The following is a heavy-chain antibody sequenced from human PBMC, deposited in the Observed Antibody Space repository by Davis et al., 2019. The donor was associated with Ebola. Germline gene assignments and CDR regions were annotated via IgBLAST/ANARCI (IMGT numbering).Heavy chain of an antibody. Sequence: ASVMVSCKASDYTFTTYGISWERPAPGQGLEWMGWISVYNGNTNYAQKFQGRVTVTRDTSTTTVYMDLSSLRSEDTALYYCTTPGGQDSGYDVFDIWGQGTMVTVSS. CDR2: ISVYNGNT. CDR3: TTPGGQDSGYDVFDI. CDR1: DYTFTTYG. D-gene: IGHD5-12*01. J-gene: IGHJ3*02. V-gene: IGHV1-18*04.